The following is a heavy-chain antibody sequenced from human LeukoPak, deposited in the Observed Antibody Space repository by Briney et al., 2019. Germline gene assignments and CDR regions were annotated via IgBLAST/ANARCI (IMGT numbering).Heavy chain of an antibody. CDR3: AKVTYYYDSSGLDAFDI. CDR2: ISWNSGSI. Sequence: PGRSLRLSCAASGFTFDDYAMHWVRQAPGKGLEWVSGISWNSGSIGYADSVKGRFTISRDNAKNSLYLQMNSLRAEDTALYYCAKVTYYYDSSGLDAFDIWGQGTMVTVSS. CDR1: GFTFDDYA. J-gene: IGHJ3*02. V-gene: IGHV3-9*01. D-gene: IGHD3-22*01.